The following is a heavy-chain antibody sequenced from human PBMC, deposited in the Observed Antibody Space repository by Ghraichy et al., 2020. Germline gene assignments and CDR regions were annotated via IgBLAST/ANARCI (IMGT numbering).Heavy chain of an antibody. CDR2: IYYSGST. CDR3: ARHGKLRSSSWYAKGHHFDY. D-gene: IGHD6-13*01. J-gene: IGHJ4*02. V-gene: IGHV4-59*08. Sequence: SETLSLTCTVSGGSISSYYWSWIRQPPGKGLEWIGYIYYSGSTNYNPSLKSRVTISVDTSKNQFSLKLSSVTAADTAVYYCARHGKLRSSSWYAKGHHFDYWGQGTLVTVSS. CDR1: GGSISSYY.